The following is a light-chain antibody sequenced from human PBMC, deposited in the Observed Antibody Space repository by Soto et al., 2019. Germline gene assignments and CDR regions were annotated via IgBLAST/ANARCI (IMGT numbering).Light chain of an antibody. CDR3: RPYSRSSTCYV. CDR1: SSDVGGYNY. Sequence: QSVLTQPASVSGSPGQSITISCTGTSSDVGGYNYVSWYQQHPGKAPELMIYDVSNRPSGVSNCFSGSKSGNTASLTISGLQAEDEFDYYRRPYSRSSTCYVFGTGSKVTVL. J-gene: IGLJ1*01. V-gene: IGLV2-14*01. CDR2: DVS.